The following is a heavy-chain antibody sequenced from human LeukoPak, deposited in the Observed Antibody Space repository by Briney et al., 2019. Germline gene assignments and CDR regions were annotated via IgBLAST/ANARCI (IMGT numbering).Heavy chain of an antibody. CDR1: GFTFSDYY. D-gene: IGHD4-17*01. Sequence: GGSLRLSCATSGFTFSDYYMSWIRQAPGKGLEWVSYISSSGSTIYYADSVKDRFTISRDNAKNSLYLQMNSLRAEDTAVYYCAREGHYVGDYHYGMDVWGQGTTVTVSS. CDR2: ISSSGSTI. J-gene: IGHJ6*02. CDR3: AREGHYVGDYHYGMDV. V-gene: IGHV3-11*01.